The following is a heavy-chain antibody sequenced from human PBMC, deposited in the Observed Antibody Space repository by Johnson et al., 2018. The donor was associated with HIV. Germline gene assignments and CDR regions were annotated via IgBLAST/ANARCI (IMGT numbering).Heavy chain of an antibody. D-gene: IGHD5-24*01. CDR1: GFTFSGYG. J-gene: IGHJ3*02. CDR3: ARSPVWLRGFDI. V-gene: IGHV3-30*03. Sequence: QVQLVEYGGGVVKPGRSLRLSCAASGFTFSGYGMHWVRQAPGKGLEWVAVISYDGSNKYYADSVKGRCTISRDTSRNILYLQMNNLRAEDTAVYYCARSPVWLRGFDIWGQGTMVTVSS. CDR2: ISYDGSNK.